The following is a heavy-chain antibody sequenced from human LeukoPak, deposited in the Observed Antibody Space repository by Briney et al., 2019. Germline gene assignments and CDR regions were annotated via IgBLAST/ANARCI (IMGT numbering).Heavy chain of an antibody. CDR2: IIPIFGTA. CDR1: GGTFSSYA. J-gene: IGHJ6*02. V-gene: IGHV1-69*01. CDR3: ARPYSSSDYYYYGMDV. D-gene: IGHD6-6*01. Sequence: SVKVSCKASGGTFSSYAISWVRQAPGQGLEWMGGIIPIFGTANYAQKFQGRVTITADESTSTAYMELSSLRSEDTAVYYCARPYSSSDYYYYGMDVWGQGTTVTVSS.